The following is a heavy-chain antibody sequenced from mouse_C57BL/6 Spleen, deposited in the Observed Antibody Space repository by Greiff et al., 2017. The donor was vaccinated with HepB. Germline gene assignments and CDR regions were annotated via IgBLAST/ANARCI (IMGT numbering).Heavy chain of an antibody. CDR1: GYSFTDYN. D-gene: IGHD1-1*01. V-gene: IGHV1-39*01. CDR2: INPNYGTT. Sequence: VQLKESGPELVKPGASVKISCKASGYSFTDYNMNWVKQSNGKSLEWIGVINPNYGTTSYNQKFKGKATLTVDQSSSTAYMQLNSLTSEDSAVYYCAIYGSSYYWYFDVWGTGTTVIVSS. J-gene: IGHJ1*03. CDR3: AIYGSSYYWYFDV.